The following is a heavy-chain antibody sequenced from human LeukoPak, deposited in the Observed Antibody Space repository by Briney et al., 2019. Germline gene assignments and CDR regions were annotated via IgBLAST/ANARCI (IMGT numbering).Heavy chain of an antibody. J-gene: IGHJ4*02. CDR2: IKQDGSEK. CDR3: AKGRYYDSSGYPIDF. CDR1: GFTFTDYW. Sequence: GGSLRLSCAASGFTFTDYWMSWVRQAPGKGLEWVANIKQDGSEKYYVDSVKGRFTISRDTSKNTLYLQMNSLRAEDTAVYYCAKGRYYDSSGYPIDFWGQGTLVTVSS. V-gene: IGHV3-7*01. D-gene: IGHD3-22*01.